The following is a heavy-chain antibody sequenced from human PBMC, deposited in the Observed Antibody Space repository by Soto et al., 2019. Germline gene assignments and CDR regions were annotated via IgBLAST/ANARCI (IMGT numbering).Heavy chain of an antibody. J-gene: IGHJ4*02. CDR3: SRDLAYCGGDCYSRPTEFDY. Sequence: SETLSLTCTVSGGSISSSSYYWGWIRQPPGKGLEWIGSIYYSGSTYYKTSLKSRVTISVDTSKNKFSMKLSYVTAAEKAVYYFSRDLAYCGGDCYSRPTEFDYWGQGTLVTVSS. D-gene: IGHD2-21*02. CDR1: GGSISSSSYY. CDR2: IYYSGST. V-gene: IGHV4-39*01.